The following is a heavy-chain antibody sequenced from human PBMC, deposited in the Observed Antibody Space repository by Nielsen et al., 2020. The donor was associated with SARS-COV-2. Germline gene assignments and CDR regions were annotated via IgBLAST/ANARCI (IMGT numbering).Heavy chain of an antibody. CDR1: RYSFASYS. CDR3: ARHLRGYIDY. CDR2: INAGNGNT. V-gene: IGHV1-3*01. J-gene: IGHJ4*02. Sequence: ASVKVSCKASRYSFASYSMHWVRQAPGQRLEWMEWINAGNGNTRYSQKFQGRVTITRDTSASTAYMELSSLRSEDTAVYYCARHLRGYIDYWGQGTLVTVSS.